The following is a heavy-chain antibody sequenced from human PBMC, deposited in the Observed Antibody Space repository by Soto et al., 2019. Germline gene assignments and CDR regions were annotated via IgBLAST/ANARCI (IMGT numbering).Heavy chain of an antibody. CDR1: GGTFSSYA. D-gene: IGHD6-13*01. CDR2: IIPIFGTA. J-gene: IGHJ4*02. V-gene: IGHV1-69*13. Sequence: ASVKVSCKASGGTFSSYAISWVRQAPGQGLEWMGGIIPIFGTAKYAQKFQGRVTITAEESTSTAYMELSSLRSEDTAVYYCARVTAAAGRGDLDYWGQGTLVTVSS. CDR3: ARVTAAAGRGDLDY.